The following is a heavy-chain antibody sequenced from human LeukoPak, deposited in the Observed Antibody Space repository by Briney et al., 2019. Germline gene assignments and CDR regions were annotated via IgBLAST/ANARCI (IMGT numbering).Heavy chain of an antibody. V-gene: IGHV3-48*01. CDR2: ITTDSTTI. Sequence: GGSLRLSCVASGFTFRTYSMNWVRQAPGKGLEWLSYITTDSTTIFYADPVKGRFTISRDNSENTLFLQMSSLRAEDTAIYYCARCSGNSCYSKPPDYWGQGTLVTVSS. CDR1: GFTFRTYS. D-gene: IGHD2-15*01. J-gene: IGHJ4*02. CDR3: ARCSGNSCYSKPPDY.